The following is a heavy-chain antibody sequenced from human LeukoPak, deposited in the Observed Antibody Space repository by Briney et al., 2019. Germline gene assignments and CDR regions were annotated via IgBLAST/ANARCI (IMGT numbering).Heavy chain of an antibody. J-gene: IGHJ6*02. CDR3: ARARVVVVAASYYYGMDV. Sequence: PSETLSLTCAAYGGSFSGHYWSWIRQPPGKGLEWIGEINHSGSTNYNPSLKSRVTISVDTSKNQFSLKLSSVTAADTAVYYCARARVVVVAASYYYGMDVWGQGTTVTVS. V-gene: IGHV4-34*01. CDR2: INHSGST. CDR1: GGSFSGHY. D-gene: IGHD2-15*01.